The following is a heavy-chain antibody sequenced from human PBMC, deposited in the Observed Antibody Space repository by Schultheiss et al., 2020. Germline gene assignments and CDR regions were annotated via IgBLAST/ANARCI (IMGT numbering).Heavy chain of an antibody. CDR3: ARDNAAAAGPYYYYYGMDV. V-gene: IGHV3-33*08. J-gene: IGHJ6*02. Sequence: GGSLRLSCAASGFTFSSYAMSWVRQAPGKGLEWVAVIWYDGSNKYYADSVKGRFTISRDNSKNTLYLQMNSLRTEDTALYYCARDNAAAAGPYYYYYGMDVWGQGTTVTVSS. D-gene: IGHD6-13*01. CDR2: IWYDGSNK. CDR1: GFTFSSYA.